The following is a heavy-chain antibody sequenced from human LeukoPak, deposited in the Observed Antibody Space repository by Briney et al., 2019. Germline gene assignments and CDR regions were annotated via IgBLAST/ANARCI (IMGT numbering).Heavy chain of an antibody. V-gene: IGHV5-51*01. D-gene: IGHD2-2*03. CDR2: RYPGDSDT. CDR1: GYSFTSYW. CDR3: ARHGRGYCSSTSCFVDYYGMDV. Sequence: GESLTISCKSSGYSFTSYWIGWARQMPGKGLEWMGIRYPGDSDTRYSPSFQGQVTISADKSISTAYLQWSSLKASDTAMYYCARHGRGYCSSTSCFVDYYGMDVWGQGTTVTVSS. J-gene: IGHJ6*02.